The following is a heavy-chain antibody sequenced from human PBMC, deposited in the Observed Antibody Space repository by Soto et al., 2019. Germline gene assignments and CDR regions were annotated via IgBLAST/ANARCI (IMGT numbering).Heavy chain of an antibody. D-gene: IGHD2-15*01. CDR3: ARGPDIVVVVAASPGGWFDP. CDR1: GGSFSGYY. V-gene: IGHV4-34*01. J-gene: IGHJ5*02. Sequence: ETLSLTCAVYGGSFSGYYWSWIRQPPGKGLEWIGEINHSGSTNYNPSLKSRVAISVDTSKNQFSLKLSSVTAADTAVYYCARGPDIVVVVAASPGGWFDPWGQGTLVTVSS. CDR2: INHSGST.